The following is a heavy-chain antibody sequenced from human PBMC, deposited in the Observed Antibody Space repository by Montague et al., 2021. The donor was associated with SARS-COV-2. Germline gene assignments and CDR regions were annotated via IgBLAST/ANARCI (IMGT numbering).Heavy chain of an antibody. Sequence: SETLSLTCTVSGGSINPYYWSWIRQSPGEGLEWIGYISYSGGTYYNPSFQGRVTISLDTSKNQFSLRLNSMTAADTAVYYCAREFRIELWQTNWYFGLWGRGTLVTVSS. J-gene: IGHJ2*01. CDR2: ISYSGGT. V-gene: IGHV4-59*01. CDR3: AREFRIELWQTNWYFGL. D-gene: IGHD3-16*01. CDR1: GGSINPYY.